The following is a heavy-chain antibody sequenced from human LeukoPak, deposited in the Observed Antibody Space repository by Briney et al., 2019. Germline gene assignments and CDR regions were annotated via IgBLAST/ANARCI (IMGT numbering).Heavy chain of an antibody. J-gene: IGHJ4*02. CDR1: GYTFTSYG. CDR3: ARDSRRGYSYGYDY. Sequence: ASVKVSCKASGYTFTSYGVSWVRQAPGQGLEWMGWINTYNVNTNYAQKFQGRVTSTTDASTSTAYMELRSLRSDDTAVYYCARDSRRGYSYGYDYWGQGTLVTVSS. V-gene: IGHV1-18*01. D-gene: IGHD5-18*01. CDR2: INTYNVNT.